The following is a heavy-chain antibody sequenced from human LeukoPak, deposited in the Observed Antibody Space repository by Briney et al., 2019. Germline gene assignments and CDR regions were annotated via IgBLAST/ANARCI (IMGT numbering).Heavy chain of an antibody. V-gene: IGHV4-59*01. D-gene: IGHD3-16*01. CDR1: GVSISSYY. CDR3: ARGSPGPDY. Sequence: SETLSLTCTVSGVSISSYYWSWIRQPPGKGLEWIGDIYYSGSTNYNPSLKSRVTISVDTSKNQFSLKLSSVTAADTAVYYCARGSPGPDYWGQGTLVTVSS. J-gene: IGHJ4*02. CDR2: IYYSGST.